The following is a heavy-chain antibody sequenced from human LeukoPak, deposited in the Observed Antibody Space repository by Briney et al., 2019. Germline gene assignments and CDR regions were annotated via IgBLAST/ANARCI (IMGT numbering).Heavy chain of an antibody. D-gene: IGHD3-9*01. CDR2: IIPIFGTA. Sequence: SVKVSCKASGGTFSSYAISWVRQAPGQGLEWMGGIIPIFGTANYAQKFQGRVTITADESTSTAYMELSSLRSEDTAVYYCARGHYDILTGYYKDYYYYGMDVWGKGTTVTASS. CDR1: GGTFSSYA. V-gene: IGHV1-69*13. CDR3: ARGHYDILTGYYKDYYYYGMDV. J-gene: IGHJ6*04.